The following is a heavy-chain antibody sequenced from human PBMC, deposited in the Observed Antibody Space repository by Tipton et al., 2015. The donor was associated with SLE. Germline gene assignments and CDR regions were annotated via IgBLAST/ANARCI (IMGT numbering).Heavy chain of an antibody. CDR2: VYYSWST. CDR1: GVSIGSRYYY. V-gene: IGHV4-39*07. J-gene: IGHJ4*02. CDR3: AREGDRDYFDF. D-gene: IGHD2-21*02. Sequence: TLSLTCIVSGVSIGSRYYYWAWIRQPPGKGLEWIGTVYYSWSTYYNPSLKSRVTMSVDTSRNRYSLKLTSVTAADAAVYYCAREGDRDYFDFWGQGMLVTVSS.